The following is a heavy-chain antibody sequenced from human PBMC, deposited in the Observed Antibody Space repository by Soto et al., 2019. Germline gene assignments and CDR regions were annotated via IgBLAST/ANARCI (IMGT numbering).Heavy chain of an antibody. D-gene: IGHD2-2*01. V-gene: IGHV1-46*01. Sequence: ASVKVSCKASGYTFTSYYMHWVRQAPGQGLEWMGIINPSGGSTSYAQKFQGRVTMTRDTSTSTVYMELNSLRAEDTAVYYCAKDLGCSSTSCYGPRYYGMDVWGQGTTVTVSS. CDR3: AKDLGCSSTSCYGPRYYGMDV. J-gene: IGHJ6*02. CDR2: INPSGGST. CDR1: GYTFTSYY.